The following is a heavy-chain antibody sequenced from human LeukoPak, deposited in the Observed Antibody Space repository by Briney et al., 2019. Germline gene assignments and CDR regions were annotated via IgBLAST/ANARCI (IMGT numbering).Heavy chain of an antibody. Sequence: GGSLRLSCAASGFTFDDYAMHWVRQAPGKGLEWVSLISGGGGGTYYADSVRGRFTISRDNRKNSLYLQMNSLRTEDTAFYYCANSYSGSHFDYWGQGTLVTVSS. CDR1: GFTFDDYA. CDR2: ISGGGGGT. J-gene: IGHJ4*02. D-gene: IGHD1-26*01. CDR3: ANSYSGSHFDY. V-gene: IGHV3-43*02.